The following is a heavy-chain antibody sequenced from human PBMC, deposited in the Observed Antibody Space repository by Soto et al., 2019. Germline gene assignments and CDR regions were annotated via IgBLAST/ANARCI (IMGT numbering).Heavy chain of an antibody. D-gene: IGHD3-10*01. CDR3: AKDRWGKITMVRGAHSSDP. CDR1: GFTFSSYG. V-gene: IGHV3-30*18. J-gene: IGHJ5*02. CDR2: MSYDGSNK. Sequence: QVQLVESGGGVVQPGRKLRLSCAASGFTFSSYGMHWVRQAPGKGLEWVAVMSYDGSNKYYADSVKGRFTISRDNSKNTLYLQMNSLRAEDTAVYYCAKDRWGKITMVRGAHSSDPWGQGTLVTVSS.